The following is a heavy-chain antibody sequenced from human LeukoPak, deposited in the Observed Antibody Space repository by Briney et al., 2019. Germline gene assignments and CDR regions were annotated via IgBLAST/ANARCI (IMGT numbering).Heavy chain of an antibody. CDR2: IYYSGST. V-gene: IGHV4-59*01. J-gene: IGHJ3*02. D-gene: IGHD6-19*01. CDR3: ARVVSGWYAIDAFDI. CDR1: GGSISSYY. Sequence: PSETLSLTCTVSGGSISSYYWSWIRQPPGKGLEWIGYIYYSGSTNYNPSLKSRVTISVDTSKNQFSLKLSSVTAADTAVYYCARVVSGWYAIDAFDIWGQGTMVTVSS.